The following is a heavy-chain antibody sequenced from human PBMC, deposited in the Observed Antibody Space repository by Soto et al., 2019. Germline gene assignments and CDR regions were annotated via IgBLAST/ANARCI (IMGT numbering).Heavy chain of an antibody. J-gene: IGHJ4*02. V-gene: IGHV1-46*02. Sequence: VKVSCKPSGYTFNTYYLHWVRQAPGQALEWMGVIHPSGGGTTYAQKFLGRVTVTRDTSTSTVFMELSSLRSDDTAVYYCARGGHIAVVTASFDYWGQGTLVTVSS. CDR3: ARGGHIAVVTASFDY. CDR2: IHPSGGGT. D-gene: IGHD2-21*02. CDR1: GYTFNTYY.